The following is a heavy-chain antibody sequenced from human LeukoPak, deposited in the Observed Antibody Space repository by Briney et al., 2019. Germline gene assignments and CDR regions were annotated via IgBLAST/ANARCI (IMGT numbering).Heavy chain of an antibody. CDR2: ISSSSSYI. J-gene: IGHJ4*02. V-gene: IGHV3-21*04. Sequence: PGGSLRLSCAASGFTFSSYSMNWVRQAPGKGLEWVSSISSSSSYIYYADSVKGRFTISRDNAKNSLYLQMNSLRAEDTAVYYCTRQDCSGGTCSYVDSWGQGTLVTVSS. CDR3: TRQDCSGGTCSYVDS. D-gene: IGHD2-15*01. CDR1: GFTFSSYS.